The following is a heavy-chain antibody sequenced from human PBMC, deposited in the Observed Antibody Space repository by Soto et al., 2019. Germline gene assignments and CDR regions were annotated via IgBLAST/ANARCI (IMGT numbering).Heavy chain of an antibody. Sequence: SSETLSLTCTVSGGSISSSSYYWGWIRQPPGKGLEWIGSIYYSGSTYYNPSLKSRVTISVDTSKNQFSLKLSSVTAADTAVYYCARRYYDFWSGYPEPKYNWFDPWGQGTLVTVSS. V-gene: IGHV4-39*01. CDR3: ARRYYDFWSGYPEPKYNWFDP. CDR1: GGSISSSSYY. D-gene: IGHD3-3*01. J-gene: IGHJ5*02. CDR2: IYYSGST.